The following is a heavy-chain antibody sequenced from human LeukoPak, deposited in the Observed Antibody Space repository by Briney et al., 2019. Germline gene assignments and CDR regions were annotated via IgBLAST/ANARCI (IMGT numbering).Heavy chain of an antibody. CDR3: ARGASYYYDSSGSAPSVGWFDP. J-gene: IGHJ5*02. CDR2: IIPIFGTA. Sequence: SVTVSCKASGGTFSSYAISWVRQAPGQGLEWMGGIIPIFGTANYAQKFQGRVTITADESTSTAYMELSSLRSEDTAVYYCARGASYYYDSSGSAPSVGWFDPWGQGTLVTVSS. CDR1: GGTFSSYA. V-gene: IGHV1-69*01. D-gene: IGHD3-22*01.